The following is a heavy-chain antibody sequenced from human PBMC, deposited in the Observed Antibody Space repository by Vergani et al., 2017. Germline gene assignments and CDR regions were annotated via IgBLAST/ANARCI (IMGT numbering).Heavy chain of an antibody. CDR3: ARDRANPHYYDSSGYGY. Sequence: QVQLVQSGAEVKKPGSSVKVSCKTSGGTFKSNTFSWVRQAPGQGLEWMGGIIPIFGTADYAQDFQGRLSITADESTSTVYMELSSLRSDDTAIYYCARDRANPHYYDSSGYGYWGQGTLVTVSS. CDR1: GGTFKSNT. J-gene: IGHJ4*02. CDR2: IIPIFGTA. D-gene: IGHD3-22*01. V-gene: IGHV1-69*01.